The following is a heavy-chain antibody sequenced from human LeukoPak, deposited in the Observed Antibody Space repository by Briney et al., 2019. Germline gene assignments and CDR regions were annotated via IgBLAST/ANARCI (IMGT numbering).Heavy chain of an antibody. CDR3: ARGRTGGIDY. CDR1: GGSFSGYY. V-gene: IGHV4-34*01. D-gene: IGHD3/OR15-3a*01. J-gene: IGHJ4*02. Sequence: SETLSLTCAVYGGSFSGYYWSWIRQPPGKGLEWIGEINHSGSTNYNPSLKSRVTISVDTSKNQFSLKLSSVTAADTAVYYCARGRTGGIDYWGQGTLVTVSS. CDR2: INHSGST.